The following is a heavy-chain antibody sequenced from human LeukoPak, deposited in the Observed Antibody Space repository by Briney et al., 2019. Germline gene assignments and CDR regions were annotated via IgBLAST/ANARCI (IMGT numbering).Heavy chain of an antibody. Sequence: SETLSLTCIVSGVSISNSSYYWGWIRQPPGKGLEWIGEINHSGSTNYNPSLKSRVTISVDTSKNQFSLKLSSVTAADTAVYYCARGINTLNYWGQGTLVTVSS. CDR2: INHSGST. CDR1: GVSISNSSYY. D-gene: IGHD2-15*01. CDR3: ARGINTLNY. J-gene: IGHJ4*02. V-gene: IGHV4-39*07.